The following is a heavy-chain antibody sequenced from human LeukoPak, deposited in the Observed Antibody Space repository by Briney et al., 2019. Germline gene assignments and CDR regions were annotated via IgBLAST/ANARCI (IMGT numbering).Heavy chain of an antibody. J-gene: IGHJ4*02. D-gene: IGHD4-17*01. CDR3: ARDPLYGDYESIIDY. CDR1: GYTFTGYY. V-gene: IGHV1-2*06. CDR2: INPNSGDT. Sequence: GASVKVSCKASGYTFTGYYIHWVRQAPGQGLEWMGRINPNSGDTDYAQRFQGRVTMTRDTSISTAYMELSRLKSDDTAVYYCARDPLYGDYESIIDYWGQGTLVTVSS.